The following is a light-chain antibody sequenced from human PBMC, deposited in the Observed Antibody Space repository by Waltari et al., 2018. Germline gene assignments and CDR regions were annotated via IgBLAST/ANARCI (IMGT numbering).Light chain of an antibody. CDR1: QSISSY. V-gene: IGKV1-39*01. Sequence: DIQMTQSPSSLSASVGDRVTITCRASQSISSYLNWYQQKPGKAPKLLIYTASSLQSGVPSRFSGSGSGTDFTLTISSLQPEDFATYYCQQSYSASSPTFGGGTKVEIK. CDR3: QQSYSASSPT. J-gene: IGKJ4*01. CDR2: TAS.